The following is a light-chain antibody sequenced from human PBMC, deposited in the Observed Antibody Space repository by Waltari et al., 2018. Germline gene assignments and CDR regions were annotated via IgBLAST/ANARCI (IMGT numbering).Light chain of an antibody. CDR1: SSGVGGYNF. J-gene: IGLJ2*01. CDR2: DVT. V-gene: IGLV2-14*01. Sequence: QSALAQPASVSGSPGQSITISCTGTSSGVGGYNFVSWYQQHPGKAPKLMIYDVTRWPSGVSKRFSGSKSGNTASLTISGLQAEDEADYYCTSYTSTNTVVFGGGTKVTVL. CDR3: TSYTSTNTVV.